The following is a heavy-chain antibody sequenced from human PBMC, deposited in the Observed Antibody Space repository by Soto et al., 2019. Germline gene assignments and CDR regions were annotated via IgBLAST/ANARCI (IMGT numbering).Heavy chain of an antibody. CDR2: INTNTGNP. V-gene: IGHV7-4-1*01. CDR1: GYTFTSYA. D-gene: IGHD5-18*01. Sequence: GPSVKVSCKASGYTFTSYAMNWVRQAPGQGLEWMGWINTNTGNPTYAQGFTGRFVFSLDTSVSTAYLQICSLKAEDTAVYYCARSGGGYSYGPHYYYYYGMDVWGQGTTVTVSS. J-gene: IGHJ6*02. CDR3: ARSGGGYSYGPHYYYYYGMDV.